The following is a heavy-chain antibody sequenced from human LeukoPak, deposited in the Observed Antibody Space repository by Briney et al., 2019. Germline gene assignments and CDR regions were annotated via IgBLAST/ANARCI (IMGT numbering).Heavy chain of an antibody. CDR2: IYTSGST. CDR3: AREGRDIVVVPVVYYYYYMDV. V-gene: IGHV4-4*07. CDR1: GGSISSYY. Sequence: SETLSLTCTVSGGSISSYYWSWIRQPAGKGLEWIGRIYTSGSTNYNPSLKRRVTMSVETSKNQFSLKLSSVTAADTAVYYCAREGRDIVVVPVVYYYYYMDVWGKGTTVTVSS. D-gene: IGHD2-2*01. J-gene: IGHJ6*03.